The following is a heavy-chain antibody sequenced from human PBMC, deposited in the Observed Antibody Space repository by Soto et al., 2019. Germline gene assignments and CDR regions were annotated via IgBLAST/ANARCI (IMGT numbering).Heavy chain of an antibody. CDR2: ISSSSSTI. Sequence: PVGSLRLSCAASGFNCISYSINWVRQAPGKGLEWVSYISSSSSTIYYADSVKGRFTISRDNAKNSLYLQMNSLRAEDTAVYYCARDLGYCSGGSCLYWFDPWGQGTLVTVSS. J-gene: IGHJ5*02. CDR1: GFNCISYS. D-gene: IGHD2-15*01. CDR3: ARDLGYCSGGSCLYWFDP. V-gene: IGHV3-48*01.